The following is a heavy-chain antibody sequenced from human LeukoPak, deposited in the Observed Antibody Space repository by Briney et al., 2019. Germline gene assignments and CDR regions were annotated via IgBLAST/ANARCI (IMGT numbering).Heavy chain of an antibody. CDR1: GYSISSGYY. CDR3: ARADHFGSGYFDY. J-gene: IGHJ4*02. D-gene: IGHD3-3*02. CDR2: IYHSGST. Sequence: SETLSLTCAVSGYSISSGYYWGWIRQPPGKGLEWIGSIYHSGSTYYNPSLESRVTISVDTSKNQFSLKLSSVTAADTAVYYCARADHFGSGYFDYWGQGTLVTVSS. V-gene: IGHV4-38-2*01.